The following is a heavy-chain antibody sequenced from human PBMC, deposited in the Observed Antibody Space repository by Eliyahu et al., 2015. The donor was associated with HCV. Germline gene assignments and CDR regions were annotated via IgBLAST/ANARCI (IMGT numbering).Heavy chain of an antibody. D-gene: IGHD2-21*02. Sequence: EVQLMESGGALVQPGGSLRLSCAASGLTFSDYTMNWVRQTPGEGLEWISIINTSTNFISYSDSVKGRFIISRDNAKNSCYLQMNTLRAEDTGIYYCATSLVGSGDTLDVWGQGTMVIVSS. CDR3: ATSLVGSGDTLDV. V-gene: IGHV3-48*01. CDR2: INTSTNFI. CDR1: GLTFSDYT. J-gene: IGHJ3*01.